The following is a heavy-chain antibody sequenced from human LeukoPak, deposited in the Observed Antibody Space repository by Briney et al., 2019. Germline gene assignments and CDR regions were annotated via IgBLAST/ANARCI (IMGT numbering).Heavy chain of an antibody. CDR3: VKSPSYGLDV. CDR2: IFTNGDTT. J-gene: IGHJ6*02. V-gene: IGHV3-64D*09. Sequence: RGSLRLSCSASGFTFSIYPMHWVRQAPGKGLEYVSTIFTNGDTTSYAASVKGRFTTSRDDSKNTLYLQMSSLRPEDTAVYYCVKSPSYGLDVWGQGATVTVSS. CDR1: GFTFSIYP.